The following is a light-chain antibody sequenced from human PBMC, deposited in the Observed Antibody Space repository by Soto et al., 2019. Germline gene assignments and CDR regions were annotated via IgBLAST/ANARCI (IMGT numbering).Light chain of an antibody. CDR2: AAT. V-gene: IGKV1-12*01. CDR1: QGISSW. J-gene: IGKJ4*02. CDR3: QQGNSFPLT. Sequence: DLQMTQYPSSVSASVGDRVTITCRASQGISSWVAWYQQQPGKAPKLLIYAATSLQSGVPSRFSGRRSGTEFTLTLSSLQPEDFATYYGQQGNSFPLTCGGGPKVDIK.